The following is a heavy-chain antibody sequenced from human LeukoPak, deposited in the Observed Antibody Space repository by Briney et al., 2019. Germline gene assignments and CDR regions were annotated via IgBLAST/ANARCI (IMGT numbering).Heavy chain of an antibody. J-gene: IGHJ4*02. CDR1: GFTFSNYA. CDR2: ISGSGDNT. V-gene: IGHV3-23*01. D-gene: IGHD2-15*01. CDR3: AKDQAGYCSGGSCYPFDY. Sequence: GSLRLSCAVSGFTFSNYAMTWVRQAPGKGLEWVSAISGSGDNTYYADSVKGRFTVSRDNSKNTLYVQMNSLRAEDTAVYYCAKDQAGYCSGGSCYPFDYWGQGTLVTVSS.